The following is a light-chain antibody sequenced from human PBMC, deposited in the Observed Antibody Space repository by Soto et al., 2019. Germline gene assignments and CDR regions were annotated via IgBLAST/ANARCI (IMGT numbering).Light chain of an antibody. CDR1: QSASSSY. CDR2: GAS. J-gene: IGKJ1*01. Sequence: ESVLTQSPGTLSLSPGERATLSCRASQSASSSYLAWYQQKPGQAPRLLIYGASSRATGIPDRFSGSGSGTDFTLTISRLEPEDFAVYYCQQYGSSPQTFGQGTKLEIK. CDR3: QQYGSSPQT. V-gene: IGKV3-20*01.